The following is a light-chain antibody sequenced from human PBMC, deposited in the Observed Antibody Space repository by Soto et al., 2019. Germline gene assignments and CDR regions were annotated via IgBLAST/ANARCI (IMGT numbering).Light chain of an antibody. CDR3: QQYDSYSRT. CDR2: DAS. Sequence: DIQMTQSPSTLSASVGDRVTVTCRASQSINTWLAWYQQKPGKAPKLLIYDASSLQSGVPSRFTGRGSGTEFTLTISSLQLDDFATNDCQQYDSYSRTFGQRAKVDIK. J-gene: IGKJ1*01. V-gene: IGKV1-5*01. CDR1: QSINTW.